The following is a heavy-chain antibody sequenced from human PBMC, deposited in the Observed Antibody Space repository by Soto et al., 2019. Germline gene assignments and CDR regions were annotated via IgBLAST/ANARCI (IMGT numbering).Heavy chain of an antibody. Sequence: EVQLLESGGGLVQPGGSQRLSCAASGFIFSSYGMSWVRQAPGKGLAWVSGISGSGGTKYYADSVKVRFIISRDNSKNTLYLQMNSLRAEDTAVYYCAKDTRLRLGDLSFDAFDSWGQGTLVTVSS. V-gene: IGHV3-23*01. CDR1: GFIFSSYG. CDR3: AKDTRLRLGDLSFDAFDS. J-gene: IGHJ4*02. D-gene: IGHD3-16*02. CDR2: ISGSGGTK.